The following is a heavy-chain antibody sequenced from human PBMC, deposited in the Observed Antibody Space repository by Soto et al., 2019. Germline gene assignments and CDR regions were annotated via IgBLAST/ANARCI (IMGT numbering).Heavy chain of an antibody. CDR1: GGSISSSSYY. CDR3: AMLTTVVTY. D-gene: IGHD4-17*01. CDR2: IYYSGST. J-gene: IGHJ4*02. V-gene: IGHV4-39*01. Sequence: PSETLSLTCTVSGGSISSSSYYWGWIRQPPGKGLEWIGSIYYSGSTYYNPSLKSRVTISVDTSKNQFSLKLSSVTAADTAVYYCAMLTTVVTYWGQGTLVTVSS.